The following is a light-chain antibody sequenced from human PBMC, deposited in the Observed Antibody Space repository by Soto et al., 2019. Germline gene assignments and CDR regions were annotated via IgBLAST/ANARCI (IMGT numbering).Light chain of an antibody. CDR1: QSVGIN. V-gene: IGKV3-15*01. J-gene: IGKJ1*01. CDR3: QQYNDWPRT. CDR2: GAS. Sequence: EVVMTQSPAILSVSPGERATLSCRASQSVGINVDWYQQKPGQAPRLLIYGASTRATGSPDRFSASGSATEFTLTISSLLSEDFAVYYCQQYNDWPRTFGQGTKVDIK.